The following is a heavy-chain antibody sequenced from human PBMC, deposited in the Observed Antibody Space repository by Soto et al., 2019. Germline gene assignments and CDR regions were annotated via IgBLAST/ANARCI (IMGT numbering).Heavy chain of an antibody. CDR3: ARDYSTGVFYYYGMDV. D-gene: IGHD4-4*01. J-gene: IGHJ6*02. CDR1: GGSSSGYY. V-gene: IGHV4-34*01. Sequence: PAETLSLTSAVYGGSSSGYYWSWIRQPPRKGPEWIGEINHSGSSNYNPSLKSRGPISVDTSKNQCSLKLSSVTAADTAVYYCARDYSTGVFYYYGMDVWGQGTTVTVSS. CDR2: INHSGSS.